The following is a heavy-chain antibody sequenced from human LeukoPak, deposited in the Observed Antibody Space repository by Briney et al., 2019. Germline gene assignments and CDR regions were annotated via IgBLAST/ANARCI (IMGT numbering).Heavy chain of an antibody. J-gene: IGHJ6*02. CDR3: AKGIMGDYYYGMDV. V-gene: IGHV3-9*01. Sequence: GGSLRLSCAASGFTFDDYAMHWVRQAPGKGLEWVSGISWNSGNKGYADYVKGRFTISRDNAKKSLYLQMNSLRVEDTALYYCAKGIMGDYYYGMDVWGQGTTVTVSS. CDR1: GFTFDDYA. CDR2: ISWNSGNK. D-gene: IGHD3-16*01.